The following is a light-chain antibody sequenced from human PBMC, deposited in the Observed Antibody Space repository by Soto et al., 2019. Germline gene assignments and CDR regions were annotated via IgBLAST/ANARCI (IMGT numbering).Light chain of an antibody. CDR3: SSYTSSRTAV. J-gene: IGLJ7*01. V-gene: IGLV2-14*01. CDR1: SGDVGGYNY. Sequence: QSALTQPASVSGSPGQSITISCTGTSGDVGGYNYVSWYQQHPGKAPKLIIYNFNNRPSGVSNRFSGSKSGNTASLTISGLQAEDEADYYCSSYTSSRTAVFGGGTQLTVL. CDR2: NFN.